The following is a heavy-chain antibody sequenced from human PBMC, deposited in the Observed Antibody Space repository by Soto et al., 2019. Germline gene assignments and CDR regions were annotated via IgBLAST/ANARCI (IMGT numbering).Heavy chain of an antibody. CDR2: ISASGAST. D-gene: IGHD1-26*01. CDR1: GVTFSSYS. Sequence: GGSLRLSCAASGVTFSSYSMNWVRQVPRKGLEWVSSISASGASTYYADSVEGRFTISRDNSQNTLFLQMNSLRADDSAVYYCAKDRTASGALPRFDPWGQGTLVTVSS. CDR3: AKDRTASGALPRFDP. J-gene: IGHJ5*02. V-gene: IGHV3-23*01.